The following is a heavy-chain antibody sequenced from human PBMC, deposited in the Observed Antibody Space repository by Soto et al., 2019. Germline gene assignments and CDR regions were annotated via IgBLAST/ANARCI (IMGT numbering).Heavy chain of an antibody. CDR3: ARAYGDYVFDY. CDR2: IYYSGST. Sequence: QVQLQESGPGLVKTSETLSLTCTVSGGSISSYYWSWIRQPPGKGLEWIGYIYYSGSTNYNPSLKSRVTISVDTSENQSSLKLSSVTAADTAVYYCARAYGDYVFDYWGQGTLVTVSS. CDR1: GGSISSYY. D-gene: IGHD4-17*01. J-gene: IGHJ4*02. V-gene: IGHV4-59*01.